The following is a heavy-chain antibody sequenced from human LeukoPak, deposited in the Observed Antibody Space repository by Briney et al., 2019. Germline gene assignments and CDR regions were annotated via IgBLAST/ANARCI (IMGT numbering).Heavy chain of an antibody. Sequence: ASVKVSCKASGYSFTSNYIHWVRQAPGQGLEWMGMIYPRDGSTSYAQKSQGRVTVTRDTSTSTVHMELSSLRSEDTAVYYCARYSSSWRTYFDYWGQGTLVTVSS. V-gene: IGHV1-46*01. J-gene: IGHJ4*02. CDR2: IYPRDGST. CDR1: GYSFTSNY. CDR3: ARYSSSWRTYFDY. D-gene: IGHD6-13*01.